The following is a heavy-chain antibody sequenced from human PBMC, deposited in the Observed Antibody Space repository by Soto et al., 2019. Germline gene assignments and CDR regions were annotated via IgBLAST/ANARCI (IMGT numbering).Heavy chain of an antibody. CDR1: GFTFSSYP. D-gene: IGHD6-6*01. CDR3: AKRSSSSTFDF. V-gene: IGHV3-23*01. Sequence: GGSLRLSCAASGFTFSSYPMSWVRQAPGKGLEWVSVISGSDDSTYYADSVKGRFTISRDNSKNTLYLQMNSLGAEDTAVYYCAKRSSSSTFDFWGQGPLVTVYS. J-gene: IGHJ4*02. CDR2: ISGSDDST.